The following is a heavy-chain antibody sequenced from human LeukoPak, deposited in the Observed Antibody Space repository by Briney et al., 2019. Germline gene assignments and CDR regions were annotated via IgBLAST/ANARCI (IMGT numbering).Heavy chain of an antibody. V-gene: IGHV1-69*05. J-gene: IGHJ4*02. CDR2: IIPIFGTA. CDR3: ASGLLWFGEFQPYYLDY. D-gene: IGHD3-10*01. Sequence: ASVKVSCKASGGTFISYAISWVRQAPGQGLEWMGGIIPIFGTANYAQKFQGRVTITTDESTSTAYMELSSLRSEDTAVYYCASGLLWFGEFQPYYLDYWGQGTLVTVSS. CDR1: GGTFISYA.